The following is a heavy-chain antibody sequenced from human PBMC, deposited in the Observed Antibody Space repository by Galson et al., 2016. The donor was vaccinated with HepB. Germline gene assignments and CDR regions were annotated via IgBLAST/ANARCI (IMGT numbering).Heavy chain of an antibody. CDR1: GFTFRDYG. CDR3: VQGSTAPAV. V-gene: IGHV3-23*01. J-gene: IGHJ6*04. D-gene: IGHD2-2*01. Sequence: SLRLSCAASGFTFRDYGMTWVRQAPGKGLEVVSSISRSGDSTDYADSVKGRCTISRANSKNTLSMQMNSLTADDTAIHYCVQGSTAPAVWGKGTTVTVSS. CDR2: ISRSGDST.